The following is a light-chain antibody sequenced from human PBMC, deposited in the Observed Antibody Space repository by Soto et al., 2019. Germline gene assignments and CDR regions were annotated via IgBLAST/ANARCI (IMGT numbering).Light chain of an antibody. V-gene: IGLV2-14*01. J-gene: IGLJ2*01. Sequence: QSVLTQPASVSGSPGQSITISCTGTTSDVGGYNYVSWYQHHPGKAPKFMIYEVSNRPSGVSNRFSGSKSGNTASLTISGLQAEDEADYYCSSYTTRSPVVFGGGTQLTVL. CDR2: EVS. CDR1: TSDVGGYNY. CDR3: SSYTTRSPVV.